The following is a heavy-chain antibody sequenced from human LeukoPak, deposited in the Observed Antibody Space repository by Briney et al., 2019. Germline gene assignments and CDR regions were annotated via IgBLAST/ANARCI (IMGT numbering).Heavy chain of an antibody. V-gene: IGHV4-4*07. CDR3: ARVLLSNYDFWSGYSNWFDP. CDR1: GDSISGDN. CDR2: FYKSGST. J-gene: IGHJ5*02. D-gene: IGHD3-3*01. Sequence: SETLSLTCTVSGDSISGDNWSWVRQPAGKGLEWLGRFYKSGSTNYNPSLASRVTMSVDTSKNQFFLRLSSVTAADTAVYYCARVLLSNYDFWSGYSNWFDPWGQGTLVTVSS.